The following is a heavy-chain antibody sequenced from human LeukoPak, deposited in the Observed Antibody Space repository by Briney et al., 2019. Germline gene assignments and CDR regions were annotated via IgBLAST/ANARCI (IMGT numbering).Heavy chain of an antibody. J-gene: IGHJ4*02. V-gene: IGHV1-2*02. D-gene: IGHD3-16*01. Sequence: ASVKVSCKASGYTFTGYYMHWVRQAPGQGLEWMGCINPNSGGTNYAQKFRGRVTMTRDTSISTAYMVLSRLSSDDTAVYYCARHGAPRQYYFDYWGQGTLVTVSS. CDR1: GYTFTGYY. CDR3: ARHGAPRQYYFDY. CDR2: INPNSGGT.